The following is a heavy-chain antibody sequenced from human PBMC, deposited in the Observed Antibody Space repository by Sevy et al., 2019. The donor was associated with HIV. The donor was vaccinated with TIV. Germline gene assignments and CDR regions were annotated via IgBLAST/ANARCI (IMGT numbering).Heavy chain of an antibody. V-gene: IGHV1-8*01. CDR3: VRVSPCGGDCYYFDF. J-gene: IGHJ4*02. CDR2: MNPNSADT. D-gene: IGHD2-21*02. CDR1: GYTFTNND. Sequence: ASVKVSCTASGYTFTNNDIIWVRQATGQGLEWMGGMNPNSADTGYALKFQGRVTLTNNPSRSTAYMELGSLTSEDTAVYYCVRVSPCGGDCYYFDFWGQGTLLTVSS.